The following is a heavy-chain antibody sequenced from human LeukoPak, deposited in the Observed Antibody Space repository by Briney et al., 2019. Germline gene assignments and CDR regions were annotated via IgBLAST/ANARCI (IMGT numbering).Heavy chain of an antibody. CDR1: GVTFDDYA. D-gene: IGHD6-19*01. CDR2: ISGDGGST. Sequence: GGSLRLSCAASGVTFDDYAMHWLRQAPGKGLEWVSLISGDGGSTYYADSVKGRFTISRDNSKNSLYLQMNSMKSEDTAFEYCAKVYLKYSSGWYDYWGQGTLVTVSS. CDR3: AKVYLKYSSGWYDY. J-gene: IGHJ4*02. V-gene: IGHV3-43*02.